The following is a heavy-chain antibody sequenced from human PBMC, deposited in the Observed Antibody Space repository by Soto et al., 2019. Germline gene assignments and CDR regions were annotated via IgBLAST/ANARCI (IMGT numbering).Heavy chain of an antibody. J-gene: IGHJ4*02. V-gene: IGHV3-74*03. Sequence: EVQLVESGGGLVQPGGSLRLSCAASGFTFSSYWMHWVRQVPGKGLVWVSHIDSDGISTTYADSVKGRFTISRDNAKNTVYLQMNSLRAEDTAVYYCVRDDVGVGIDYWGLGTLDTVSS. D-gene: IGHD1-26*01. CDR1: GFTFSSYW. CDR2: IDSDGIST. CDR3: VRDDVGVGIDY.